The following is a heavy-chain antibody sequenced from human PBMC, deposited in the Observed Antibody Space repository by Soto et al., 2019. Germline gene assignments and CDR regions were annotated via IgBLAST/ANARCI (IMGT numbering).Heavy chain of an antibody. CDR2: IYYSGST. CDR1: GGSISSGGYY. Sequence: QVQLQESGPGLVKSSQTLSLTCTVSGGSISSGGYYWSWIRQHPGKGLEWIGNIYYSGSTYYNPSRKTRLIISVDTSKNHFSLKLSSVTAADTAVYYCAREFRYYDSSGLDYWGQGTLVTVSS. J-gene: IGHJ4*02. CDR3: AREFRYYDSSGLDY. V-gene: IGHV4-31*03. D-gene: IGHD3-22*01.